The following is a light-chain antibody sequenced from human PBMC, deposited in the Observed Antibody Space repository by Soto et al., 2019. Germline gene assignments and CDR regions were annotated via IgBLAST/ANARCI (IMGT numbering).Light chain of an antibody. CDR1: QSISGW. CDR2: DAS. V-gene: IGKV1-5*01. Sequence: DIQITQSPSTVSASVGDRVTIACRASQSISGWLAWYQQKPGKAPKLLIYDASSLKSGVPSRFSGSGSGTDFTLTISSLQPDDFATYYCQQYDSYSKTFGQGTKVDIK. CDR3: QQYDSYSKT. J-gene: IGKJ2*01.